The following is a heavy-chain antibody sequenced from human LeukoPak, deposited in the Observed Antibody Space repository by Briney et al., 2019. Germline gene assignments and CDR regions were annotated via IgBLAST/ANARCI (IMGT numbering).Heavy chain of an antibody. Sequence: ASVKVSCKASGYTFTSYYMHWVRQAPGQGLEWMGIINPSGGSTSYAQKFQGRVTMTRDTSTSTVYMELSSLRSEDTAVYYCARDGEDTLVGADVADYWGQGTLVTVSS. D-gene: IGHD1-26*01. J-gene: IGHJ4*02. V-gene: IGHV1-46*01. CDR1: GYTFTSYY. CDR3: ARDGEDTLVGADVADY. CDR2: INPSGGST.